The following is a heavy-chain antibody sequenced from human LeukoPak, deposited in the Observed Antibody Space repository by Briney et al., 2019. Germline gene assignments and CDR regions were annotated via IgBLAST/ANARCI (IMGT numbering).Heavy chain of an antibody. CDR3: AKDADCSGGSCYSLLIDY. V-gene: IGHV4-34*01. CDR1: GGSFIGYY. D-gene: IGHD2-15*01. CDR2: INHSGST. J-gene: IGHJ4*02. Sequence: SETLSLTCAVYGGSFIGYYWSWIRQPPGKGLEWIGEINHSGSTNYNPSLKSRVTISVDTSKNQFSLTLSSVTAAGTAVYYCAKDADCSGGSCYSLLIDYWGQGTLVTVSS.